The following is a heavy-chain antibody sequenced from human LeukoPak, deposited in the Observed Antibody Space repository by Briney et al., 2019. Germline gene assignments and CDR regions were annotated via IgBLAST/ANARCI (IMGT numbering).Heavy chain of an antibody. Sequence: GGSLRLSCAASGFTFSSCGMHWVRQAPGKGLEWVAVIWYDGSNKYYADSVKGRFTISRDNSKNTLYLQMNSLRAEDTAVYYCAVRGADFDYWGQGTLVTVSS. CDR2: IWYDGSNK. D-gene: IGHD3-10*01. V-gene: IGHV3-33*01. CDR1: GFTFSSCG. J-gene: IGHJ4*02. CDR3: AVRGADFDY.